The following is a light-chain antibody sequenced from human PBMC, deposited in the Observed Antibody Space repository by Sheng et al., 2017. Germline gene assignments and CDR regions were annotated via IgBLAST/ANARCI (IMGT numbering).Light chain of an antibody. J-gene: IGLJ2*01. Sequence: QPASVSESPGQSISISCTGTPSDIGGYNYVSWYQQHPGKAPKLVIYDVSKRPSGVSDRLSGSKSGTTASLTISGLQPEDEADYYCSSYTSATNLVVFGGGTKLTVL. CDR3: SSYTSATNLVV. V-gene: IGLV2-14*03. CDR1: PSDIGGYNY. CDR2: DVS.